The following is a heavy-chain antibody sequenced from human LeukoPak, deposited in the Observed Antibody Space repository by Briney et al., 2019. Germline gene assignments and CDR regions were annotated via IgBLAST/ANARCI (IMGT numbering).Heavy chain of an antibody. D-gene: IGHD1-26*01. CDR2: IYYSGST. CDR3: ARLGASGSYVDY. J-gene: IGHJ4*02. CDR1: GGSISSSSYY. V-gene: IGHV4-39*01. Sequence: SETLSLTCTVSGGSISSSSYYWGWIRQPPGKGLEWSGSIYYSGSTYYNRSLKSRVTISVDTSKNQFSLKMSSVTAADTAVYYCARLGASGSYVDYWGQGTLVTVSS.